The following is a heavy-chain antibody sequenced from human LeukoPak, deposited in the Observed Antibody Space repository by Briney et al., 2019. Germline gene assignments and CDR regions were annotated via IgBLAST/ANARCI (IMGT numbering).Heavy chain of an antibody. V-gene: IGHV1-2*02. CDR2: INPNSGGT. CDR1: GYTFTSYG. CDR3: ARDYSNSPVDY. Sequence: ASVKVSCKASGYTFTSYGISWVRQAPGQGLEWMGWINPNSGGTNYAQKFQGRVTMTGDTSISTAYMELSRLRSDDTAVYYCARDYSNSPVDYWGQGTLVTVSS. J-gene: IGHJ4*02. D-gene: IGHD4-11*01.